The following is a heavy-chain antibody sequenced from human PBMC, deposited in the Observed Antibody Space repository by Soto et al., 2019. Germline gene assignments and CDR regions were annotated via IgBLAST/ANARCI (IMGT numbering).Heavy chain of an antibody. J-gene: IGHJ4*02. CDR3: ARNKDTAMVHQFDY. CDR2: IIPIFGTA. V-gene: IGHV1-69*13. Sequence: ASVKVSCKASGGTFSSYAISWVRQAPGQGLEWMGGIIPIFGTANYAQKFQGRVTITADESTSTAYMELSSLRSEDTAVYYCARNKDTAMVHQFDYWGQGTLVTVSS. CDR1: GGTFSSYA. D-gene: IGHD5-18*01.